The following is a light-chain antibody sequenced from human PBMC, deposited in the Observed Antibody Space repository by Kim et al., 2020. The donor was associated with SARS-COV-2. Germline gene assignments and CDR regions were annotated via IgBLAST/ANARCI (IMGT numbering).Light chain of an antibody. CDR3: QQSYITPPA. CDR2: AAS. J-gene: IGKJ1*01. Sequence: ASVEDRVTSTCRASQSVSSYLNWYQLKPGKAPKLLIYAASSLQRGVSSRFSGRGSGTDFTLTISSLQPEDFATYYCQQSYITPPAFGQGTKVDIK. V-gene: IGKV1-39*01. CDR1: QSVSSY.